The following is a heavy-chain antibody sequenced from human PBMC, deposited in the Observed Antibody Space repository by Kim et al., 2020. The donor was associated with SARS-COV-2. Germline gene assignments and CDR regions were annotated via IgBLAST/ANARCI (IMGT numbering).Heavy chain of an antibody. J-gene: IGHJ6*02. CDR1: GFTFSNYA. Sequence: GGSLRLSCAATGFTFSNYAMAWARQAPGGGLEWVSVISSSGGGSYYADSVEGRFTVSRDNSKNTLYLQMHNLRVEDTAVYYCAKALVEIYYYYGMDVWGQGTTVTVSS. CDR3: AKALVEIYYYYGMDV. CDR2: ISSSGGGS. V-gene: IGHV3-23*01. D-gene: IGHD6-6*01.